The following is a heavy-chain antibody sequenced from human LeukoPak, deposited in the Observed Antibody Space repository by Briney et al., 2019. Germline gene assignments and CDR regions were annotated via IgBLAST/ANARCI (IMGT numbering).Heavy chain of an antibody. J-gene: IGHJ6*02. D-gene: IGHD3-16*01. CDR1: GFTFSSYW. CDR3: ARGGGLDV. V-gene: IGHV3-7*03. CDR2: INHNGNVN. Sequence: LSGGSLRPSCAASGFTFSSYWMNWARQAPGKGLEWVASINHNGNVNYYVDSVKGRFTISRDNAKNSLYLQMSNLRAEDTAVYFCARGGGLDVWGQGATVTVSS.